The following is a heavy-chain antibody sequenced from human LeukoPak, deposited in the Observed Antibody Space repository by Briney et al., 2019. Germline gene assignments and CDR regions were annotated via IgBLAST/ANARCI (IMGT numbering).Heavy chain of an antibody. Sequence: SETLSLTCTVSGGSISSGDYYWSWIRQPPGKGLEWIGYIYYSGSTYYNPSLKSRITISVDTSKNQFSLKLSSVTAADTAVYYCARRDIETGLDYWGQGTLVTVSS. CDR1: GGSISSGDYY. V-gene: IGHV4-30-4*01. J-gene: IGHJ4*02. D-gene: IGHD5-12*01. CDR3: ARRDIETGLDY. CDR2: IYYSGST.